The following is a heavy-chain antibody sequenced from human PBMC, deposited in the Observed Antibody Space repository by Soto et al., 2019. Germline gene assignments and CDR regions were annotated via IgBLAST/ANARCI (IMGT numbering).Heavy chain of an antibody. D-gene: IGHD6-13*01. CDR2: IIPIFGTA. CDR1: GGTFSIYA. CDR3: ARDLRESIAAAGTNRDYYYGMDV. J-gene: IGHJ6*02. Sequence: SVKVSCKASGGTFSIYAISCVRQSPVQWLEWMGGIIPIFGTANYAQKFQGRVTITADESTSTAYMELSSLRSEDTAVYYCARDLRESIAAAGTNRDYYYGMDVWGQGTTVTVSS. V-gene: IGHV1-69*13.